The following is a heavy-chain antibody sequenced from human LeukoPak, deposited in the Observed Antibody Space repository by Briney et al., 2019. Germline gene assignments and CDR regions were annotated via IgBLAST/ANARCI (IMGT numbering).Heavy chain of an antibody. V-gene: IGHV1-24*01. CDR2: FDPKDGDT. CDR1: GYTLTELS. D-gene: IGHD3-3*01. CDR3: ARAWSRRDYYYYMDV. J-gene: IGHJ6*03. Sequence: ASVKVSCKVSGYTLTELSVHWVRQALGKGLEWMGNFDPKDGDTIYAQRFQGRVTMTEDTSTHTAYMELSSLRSEDTAVYFCARAWSRRDYYYYMDVWGKGTTVTVSS.